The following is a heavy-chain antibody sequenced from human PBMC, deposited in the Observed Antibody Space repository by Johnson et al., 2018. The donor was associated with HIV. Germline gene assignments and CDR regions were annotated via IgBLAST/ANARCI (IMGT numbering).Heavy chain of an antibody. Sequence: QMQLVESGGGVVQPGRSLRLSCAASGFTFSTYAMHWVRQAPGKGLEWVTIISYDGINKYYADSVKGRFTISRENPKNSLYLQMNSLRAGDTAIYYCARGGSSGWSGFLAFDIWGQGTMVTVSS. J-gene: IGHJ3*02. D-gene: IGHD6-19*01. CDR1: GFTFSTYA. CDR2: ISYDGINK. V-gene: IGHV3-30*14. CDR3: ARGGSSGWSGFLAFDI.